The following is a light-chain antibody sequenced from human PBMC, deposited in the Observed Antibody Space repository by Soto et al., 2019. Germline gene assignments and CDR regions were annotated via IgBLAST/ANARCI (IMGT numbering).Light chain of an antibody. V-gene: IGKV3-20*01. CDR2: GAS. CDR3: QQYGDSRYT. Sequence: ETVLTQSPGTLSLSPGDRVTLSCRASQSVISKYLAWYQQIPGQAPRLLIYGASNMATGVPDRFSGSGSGTDFTLTISSLEPEDFAVYYCQQYGDSRYTFGQGAKLEIK. CDR1: QSVISKY. J-gene: IGKJ2*01.